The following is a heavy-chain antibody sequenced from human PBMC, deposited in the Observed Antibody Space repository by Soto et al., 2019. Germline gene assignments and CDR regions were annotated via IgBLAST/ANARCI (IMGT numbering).Heavy chain of an antibody. Sequence: PGGSLRLSCAASGFTFSSYAMSWVRQAPGKGLEWVSAISGSGGSTYYADSVKGRFTISRDNSKNTLYLQMNNLRAEDTAVYYCVRDWPTFWGMDVWGQGTTVSVSS. J-gene: IGHJ6*02. CDR2: ISGSGGST. V-gene: IGHV3-23*01. CDR1: GFTFSSYA. CDR3: VRDWPTFWGMDV.